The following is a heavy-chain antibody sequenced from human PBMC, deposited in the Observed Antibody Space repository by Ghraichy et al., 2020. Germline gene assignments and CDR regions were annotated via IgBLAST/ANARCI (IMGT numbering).Heavy chain of an antibody. J-gene: IGHJ4*02. CDR1: GFTFSSYA. CDR2: ISSNGGST. CDR3: VKSPEGVVTHFDY. D-gene: IGHD3-3*01. Sequence: GESLNISCSASGFTFSSYAMHWVRQAPGKGLEYVSAISSNGGSTYYADSVKGRFTISRDNSKNTLYLQMSSLRAEDTAVYYCVKSPEGVVTHFDYWGQGTLVTVSS. V-gene: IGHV3-64D*06.